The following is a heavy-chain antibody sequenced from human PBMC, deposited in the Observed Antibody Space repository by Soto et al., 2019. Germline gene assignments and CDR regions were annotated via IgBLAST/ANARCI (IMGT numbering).Heavy chain of an antibody. CDR3: AGTQGDSSSWYAYYYYYYYMDV. CDR2: ISSSGSTI. D-gene: IGHD6-13*01. V-gene: IGHV3-11*01. Sequence: PGGSLRLSCAASGFTFSDYYMSWIRQAPGKGLEWVSYISSSGSTIYYADSVKGRFTISRDNAKNSLYLQMNSLRAEDTAVYYCAGTQGDSSSWYAYYYYYYYMDVWGKGTTVTVSS. J-gene: IGHJ6*03. CDR1: GFTFSDYY.